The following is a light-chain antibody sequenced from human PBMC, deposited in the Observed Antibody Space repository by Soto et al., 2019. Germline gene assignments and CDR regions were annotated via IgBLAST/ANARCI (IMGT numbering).Light chain of an antibody. Sequence: EIVMTQSPATLSVSPGETATLSCRASQSVSSDLAWYQQKPGQAPRLFIYGVSTRATGFPARFSGSGSETEFTLTISSLQSEDFAVYYCQQYNAWPRTFGQGTKVEIK. CDR3: QQYNAWPRT. CDR1: QSVSSD. J-gene: IGKJ1*01. CDR2: GVS. V-gene: IGKV3-15*01.